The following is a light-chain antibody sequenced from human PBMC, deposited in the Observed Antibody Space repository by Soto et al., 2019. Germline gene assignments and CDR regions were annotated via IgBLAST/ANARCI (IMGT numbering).Light chain of an antibody. V-gene: IGKV3-20*01. J-gene: IGKJ1*01. Sequence: EIVLTQSPGTLSLSPGERATLSCRASQSISSSYLAWYQQKPGQAPRLLIYGVSSRATGIPDRFSSGGSGTDFTLTISRLEPEDFAVYYCQQYGNSPETFGQGTKVEIK. CDR2: GVS. CDR3: QQYGNSPET. CDR1: QSISSSY.